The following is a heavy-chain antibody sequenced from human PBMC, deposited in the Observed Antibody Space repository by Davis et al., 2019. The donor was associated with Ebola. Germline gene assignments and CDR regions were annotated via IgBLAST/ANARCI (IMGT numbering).Heavy chain of an antibody. CDR3: ARRILISSRGAMDV. J-gene: IGHJ6*02. V-gene: IGHV3-21*06. D-gene: IGHD2-15*01. Sequence: SLKGRFTVSRDNAQNSLHLQMNSLRDEDTGVYYCARRILISSRGAMDVWGQGTTVTVSS.